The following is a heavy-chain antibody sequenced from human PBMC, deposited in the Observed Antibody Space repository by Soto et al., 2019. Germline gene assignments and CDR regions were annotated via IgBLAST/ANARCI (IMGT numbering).Heavy chain of an antibody. V-gene: IGHV3-74*01. CDR3: AKLPQYETLTGYLNYFDY. J-gene: IGHJ4*02. CDR1: GFTFSSYW. CDR2: INNDGSST. Sequence: GGSLRLSCAASGFTFSSYWMHWVRQVPGKGLVWVSRINNDGSSTYYADSVKGRFTISRDNSKNTVSLQMNSLRAEDTAVYFCAKLPQYETLTGYLNYFDYWGPGILVTVSS. D-gene: IGHD3-9*01.